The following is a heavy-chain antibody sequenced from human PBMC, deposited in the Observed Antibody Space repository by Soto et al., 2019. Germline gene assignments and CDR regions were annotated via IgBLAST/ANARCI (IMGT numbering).Heavy chain of an antibody. D-gene: IGHD3-16*01. Sequence: EVQLVESGGGLVKDGGSLRLSCAVSGITFSNAWMAWVRQAPGKGLEWVGRIQKKADGGATEYAASVKGRLSISRDDSKNTLYLQMDSLKPEDSGVYYCTIMGLGAFQYWGEGTLLTVSS. J-gene: IGHJ4*02. CDR2: IQKKADGGAT. V-gene: IGHV3-15*01. CDR1: GITFSNAW. CDR3: TIMGLGAFQY.